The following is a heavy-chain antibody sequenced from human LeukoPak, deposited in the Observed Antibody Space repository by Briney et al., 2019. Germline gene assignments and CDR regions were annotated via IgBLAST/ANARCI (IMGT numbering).Heavy chain of an antibody. CDR3: ARDKKTSSGWYLKNYDAFDI. V-gene: IGHV3-74*01. Sequence: GGSLRLSCAASGFTFSSYWMHWVRQAPGKGLVWVSRINSDGSSTSYADSVKGRFTISSDNAKNTLYLQMNSLRAEDTAVYYCARDKKTSSGWYLKNYDAFDIWGQGTMVTVSS. D-gene: IGHD6-19*01. J-gene: IGHJ3*02. CDR2: INSDGSST. CDR1: GFTFSSYW.